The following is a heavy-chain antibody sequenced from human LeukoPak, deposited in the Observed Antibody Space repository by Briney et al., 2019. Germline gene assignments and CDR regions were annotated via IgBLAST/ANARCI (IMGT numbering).Heavy chain of an antibody. CDR2: INPSSGGT. V-gene: IGHV1-2*02. Sequence: GASVKVSCKASGYTFTGYYMHWMRQAPGQGLEWMGWINPSSGGTNYAQKFQGRVTMTRDTSISTAYMELSRLRSDDTAVYYCARVTPRGLRFLEWLSPLDYWGQGTLVTVSS. J-gene: IGHJ4*02. CDR1: GYTFTGYY. CDR3: ARVTPRGLRFLEWLSPLDY. D-gene: IGHD3-3*01.